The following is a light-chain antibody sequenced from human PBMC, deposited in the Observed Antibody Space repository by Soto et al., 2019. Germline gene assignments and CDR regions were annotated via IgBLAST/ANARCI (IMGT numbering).Light chain of an antibody. V-gene: IGKV1-5*01. CDR3: QQYNSYPIT. CDR2: DAS. J-gene: IGKJ5*01. Sequence: DIQMTQSPSTLSASVGDRVTITCRASQSISSWLAWYQQKPGKAPSLLINDASSLESGVPSRFSGSGSGTEFTLTISSLQPDDFATYYCQQYNSYPITFGQGTRLEIK. CDR1: QSISSW.